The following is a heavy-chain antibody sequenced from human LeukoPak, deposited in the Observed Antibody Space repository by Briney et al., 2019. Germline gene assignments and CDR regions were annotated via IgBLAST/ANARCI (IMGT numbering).Heavy chain of an antibody. Sequence: SETLSLTCAVSGGSLSTDYWSWVRQPPGKGLEWIGYIYNSDYTKYNPSLGSRVTISLDTSKSQFSPRLSSVTAADTAVYYCAASTEYYYYYMDVWGKGTTVIVSS. CDR2: IYNSDYT. CDR3: AASTEYYYYYMDV. J-gene: IGHJ6*03. V-gene: IGHV4-4*09. CDR1: GGSLSTDY.